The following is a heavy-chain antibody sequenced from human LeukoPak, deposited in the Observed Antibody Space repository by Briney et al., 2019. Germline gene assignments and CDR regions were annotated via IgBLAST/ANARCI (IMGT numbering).Heavy chain of an antibody. D-gene: IGHD5-18*01. Sequence: GGSLRLSCAASGFTISDYWMSWVRQAPGKGLEWVANIKEDGSEKNYVDSAKGRFTISRDNAKNSLYLQMNSLRAEDTAVYYCARVEAWIQLWWYFDLWGRGTLVTVSS. V-gene: IGHV3-7*03. CDR2: IKEDGSEK. CDR3: ARVEAWIQLWWYFDL. CDR1: GFTISDYW. J-gene: IGHJ2*01.